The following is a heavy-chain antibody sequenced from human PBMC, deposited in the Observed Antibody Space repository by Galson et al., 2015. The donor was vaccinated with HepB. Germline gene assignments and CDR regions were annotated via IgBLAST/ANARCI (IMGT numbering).Heavy chain of an antibody. V-gene: IGHV3-74*01. Sequence: SLRLSCAASGFTFSSYWMHWVRQAPGKGLVWVSRINSDGSSTSYADSVKGRFTISRDNAKNTLYLQMNSLRAEDTAVYYCARATYYDFWSGYWNHYYGMDVWGQGTTVTVSS. J-gene: IGHJ6*02. D-gene: IGHD3-3*01. CDR3: ARATYYDFWSGYWNHYYGMDV. CDR2: INSDGSST. CDR1: GFTFSSYW.